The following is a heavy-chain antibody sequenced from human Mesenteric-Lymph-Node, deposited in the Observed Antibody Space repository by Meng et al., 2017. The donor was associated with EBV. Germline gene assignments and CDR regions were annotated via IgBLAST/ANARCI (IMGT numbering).Heavy chain of an antibody. CDR3: ARMGCSSTSCYVGWFDP. Sequence: QVQLVQFGAEVKKPGASVKVSCKASGYTFTGYYMHWVRQAPGQGLEWMGWINPNSGGTNYAQKFQGWVTMTRDTSISTAYMELSRLRSDDTAVYYCARMGCSSTSCYVGWFDPWGQGTLVTVSS. CDR1: GYTFTGYY. CDR2: INPNSGGT. V-gene: IGHV1-2*04. D-gene: IGHD2-2*01. J-gene: IGHJ5*02.